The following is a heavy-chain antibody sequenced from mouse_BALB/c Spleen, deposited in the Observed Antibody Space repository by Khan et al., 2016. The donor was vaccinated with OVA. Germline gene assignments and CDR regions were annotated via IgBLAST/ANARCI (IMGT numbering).Heavy chain of an antibody. Sequence: EVQLKQSGAELVRPGALVKLSCKASGFNIKDYYMHWVKQRPEQGLVWTGRIDPENGDTIYDPKFQGKASITSDTSSNTAYLQLSSLTSEDTAVYYCARDGYPPWFAYWGQGTLVTVSA. CDR2: IDPENGDT. D-gene: IGHD2-3*01. V-gene: IGHV14-1*02. CDR3: ARDGYPPWFAY. J-gene: IGHJ3*01. CDR1: GFNIKDYY.